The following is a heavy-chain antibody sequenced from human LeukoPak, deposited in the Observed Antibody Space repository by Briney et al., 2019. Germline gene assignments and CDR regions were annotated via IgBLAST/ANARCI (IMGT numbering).Heavy chain of an antibody. CDR1: GFTFSSYS. CDR3: ARGLVRNDAN. CDR2: INSSSSYI. Sequence: PRGSLRLSCAASGFTFSSYSMNWVRQTPGKGLEWVSSINSSSSYIYYADSVKGRFTISRDNAKNSLYLQMNSLRAEDTAVYYCARGLVRNDANWGQGTLVTVSS. D-gene: IGHD1-1*01. V-gene: IGHV3-21*01. J-gene: IGHJ4*02.